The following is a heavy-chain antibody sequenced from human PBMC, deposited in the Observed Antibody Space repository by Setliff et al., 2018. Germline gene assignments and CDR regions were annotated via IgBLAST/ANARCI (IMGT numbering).Heavy chain of an antibody. CDR1: GGSFSDYY. D-gene: IGHD1-26*01. J-gene: IGHJ4*02. CDR3: ARSPSSGAYWNPRPFYSDY. V-gene: IGHV4-59*10. Sequence: SETLSLTCAVYGGSFSDYYWSWIRQPAGKGLEWIGHISPSGSTTYNPSVKSRVTISLDTSKNHFSLKLDSVTAADTALYYCARSPSSGAYWNPRPFYSDYWARGTLVTGSS. CDR2: ISPSGST.